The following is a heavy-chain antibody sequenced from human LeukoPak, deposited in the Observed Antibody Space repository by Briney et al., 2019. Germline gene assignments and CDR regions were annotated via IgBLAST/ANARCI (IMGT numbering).Heavy chain of an antibody. CDR3: ARGGGIAAAGRRRADY. V-gene: IGHV4-34*01. D-gene: IGHD6-13*01. CDR1: GGSFSGYY. Sequence: SETLSLTCAVYGGSFSGYYWSWIRQPPGKGLEWIGEINHSGSTNYNPSLKSRVTISVDTSKNQFSLKLSSVTAADTAVYYCARGGGIAAAGRRRADYWGQGTLVTVPS. J-gene: IGHJ4*02. CDR2: INHSGST.